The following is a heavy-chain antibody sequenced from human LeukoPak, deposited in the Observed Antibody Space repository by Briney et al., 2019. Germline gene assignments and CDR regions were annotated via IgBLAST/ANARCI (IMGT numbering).Heavy chain of an antibody. D-gene: IGHD3-22*01. Sequence: ASVKVSCKASGGTFSSYAISWVRQAPGQGLEWMGGIIPIFGTANYAQKFQGRVTITADESTSTAYVELSSLRSEDTAVYYCARRQDYYDSSGYEDWGQGTLVTVSS. V-gene: IGHV1-69*13. CDR2: IIPIFGTA. CDR3: ARRQDYYDSSGYED. CDR1: GGTFSSYA. J-gene: IGHJ4*02.